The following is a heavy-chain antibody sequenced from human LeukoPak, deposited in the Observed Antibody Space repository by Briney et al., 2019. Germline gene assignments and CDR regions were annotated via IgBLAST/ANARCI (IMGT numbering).Heavy chain of an antibody. CDR2: IKGDGIST. V-gene: IGHV3-74*01. CDR1: GFDSSSNW. Sequence: SGGSLRLSCAASGFDSSSNWMHWVRHAPGQGLVWVSRIKGDGISTNYADSVKGRFTISRDIAKNTLYLQMNSLRAEDTAVYYCAREELGSSLGFDPWGQGTLVTVSS. J-gene: IGHJ5*02. D-gene: IGHD3-16*01. CDR3: AREELGSSLGFDP.